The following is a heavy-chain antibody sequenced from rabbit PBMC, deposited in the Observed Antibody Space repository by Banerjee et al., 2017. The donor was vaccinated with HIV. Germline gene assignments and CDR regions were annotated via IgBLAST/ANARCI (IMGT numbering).Heavy chain of an antibody. CDR2: IYPRYGNT. CDR3: AREADYAAYGYAFNL. J-gene: IGHJ4*01. Sequence: QEQLVESGGGLVKPGASLTLTCEGSGIDFSNGAINWVRQAPGKGLEWIAHIYPRYGNTDYASWVSGRFTISLDNAQNMVFLQMSSLTVADTATYFCAREADYAAYGYAFNLWGPGTLVTVS. D-gene: IGHD6-1*01. V-gene: IGHV1S47*01. CDR1: GIDFSNGA.